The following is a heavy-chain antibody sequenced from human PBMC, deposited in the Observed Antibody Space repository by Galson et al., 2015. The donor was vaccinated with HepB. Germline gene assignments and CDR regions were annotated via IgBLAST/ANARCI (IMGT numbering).Heavy chain of an antibody. J-gene: IGHJ4*02. CDR1: GYTFTSYD. CDR2: MDPNTGNT. Sequence: SVKVSCKASGYTFTSYDINWVRQATGQGLEWMGWMDPNTGNTGYAQKFQGRVTMTRNTSISTAYMELSSLRSEDTAVYYWGRGPLGSGTYYINYWGPGTLVTVSS. V-gene: IGHV1-8*01. D-gene: IGHD3-10*01. CDR3: GRGPLGSGTYYINY.